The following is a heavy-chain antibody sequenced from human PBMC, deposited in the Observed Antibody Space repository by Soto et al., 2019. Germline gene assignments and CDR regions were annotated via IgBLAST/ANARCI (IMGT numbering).Heavy chain of an antibody. Sequence: PSETLSLTCTVSGGSVSSGSYYWSWIRQPPGKGLEWIGYIYYSGSTNYNPSLKSRVTISVDTSKNQFSLKLSSVTAADTAVYYCASGMHRGTGGPFDYWGQGTLVTVSS. D-gene: IGHD1-1*01. CDR3: ASGMHRGTGGPFDY. V-gene: IGHV4-61*01. J-gene: IGHJ4*02. CDR2: IYYSGST. CDR1: GGSVSSGSYY.